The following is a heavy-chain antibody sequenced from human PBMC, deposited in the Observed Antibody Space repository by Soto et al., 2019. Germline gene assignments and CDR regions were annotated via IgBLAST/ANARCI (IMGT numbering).Heavy chain of an antibody. V-gene: IGHV3-30-3*01. D-gene: IGHD5-18*01. J-gene: IGHJ5*02. CDR1: GFTFSSYA. Sequence: PGGSLRLSCAASGFTFSSYAMHWVRQAPGKGLEWVAVISYDGSNKYYADSVKGRFTISRDNSKNTLYLQMNSLRAEDTAVYYCARAGYSYGFSILFDPWGQGTLVPVSS. CDR2: ISYDGSNK. CDR3: ARAGYSYGFSILFDP.